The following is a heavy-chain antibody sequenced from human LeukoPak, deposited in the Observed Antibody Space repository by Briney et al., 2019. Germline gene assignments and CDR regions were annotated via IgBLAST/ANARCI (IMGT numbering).Heavy chain of an antibody. V-gene: IGHV4-59*08. CDR2: IYYSGST. Sequence: PSETLSLTCTVSGGSISSYYWSWIRQPPGKGLEWIGYIYYSGSTNYNPSLKSRVTISVDTSKNQFSLKLSSVTAADTAVYYCARHGATVAYWYFDLWGRGTLVTVSS. J-gene: IGHJ2*01. CDR1: GGSISSYY. CDR3: ARHGATVAYWYFDL. D-gene: IGHD4-23*01.